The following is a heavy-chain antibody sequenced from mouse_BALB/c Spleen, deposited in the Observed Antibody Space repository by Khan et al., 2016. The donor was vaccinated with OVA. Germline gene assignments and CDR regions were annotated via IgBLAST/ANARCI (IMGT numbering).Heavy chain of an antibody. J-gene: IGHJ4*01. V-gene: IGHV2-3*01. CDR3: AKPSDGYPYDMDY. CDR1: GFSLTNYG. D-gene: IGHD2-3*01. Sequence: QVQLKESGPGLVAPSQSLSITCTVSGFSLTNYGLNWVRQPPGKGLEWLGVIWGDGNTNYHSAPKSRLSISKDNSKSQAFVNLNSLKTDDTATYYCAKPSDGYPYDMDYWGQCTSVTVTS. CDR2: IWGDGNT.